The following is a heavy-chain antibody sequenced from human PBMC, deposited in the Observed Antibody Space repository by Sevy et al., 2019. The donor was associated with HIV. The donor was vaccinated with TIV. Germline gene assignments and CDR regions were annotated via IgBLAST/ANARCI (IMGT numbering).Heavy chain of an antibody. Sequence: ASVKVSCKASGYTFTGYYMHWVRQATGQGLEWMGWINPNSGGTNYAQKFQGRVTMTRDTSISTAYMELSRLRSDDTAVYYCARDDRPIYGYGYWGQGTLVTVSS. D-gene: IGHD5-18*01. CDR1: GYTFTGYY. V-gene: IGHV1-2*02. J-gene: IGHJ4*02. CDR2: INPNSGGT. CDR3: ARDDRPIYGYGY.